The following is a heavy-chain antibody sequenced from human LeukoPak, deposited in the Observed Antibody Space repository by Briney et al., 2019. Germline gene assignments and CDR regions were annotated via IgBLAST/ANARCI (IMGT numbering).Heavy chain of an antibody. D-gene: IGHD2-15*01. Sequence: ASVKVSCKASGYTFTGYYLHWVRQAPGQGLECMGWINPNTGGTNYAQTFQGRVTMTRDTSISTAYIQLTRLRSDDTAVYYCASGPLEYCSGGSCYSGRNWFDPWGQGTLVTVSS. V-gene: IGHV1-2*02. CDR2: INPNTGGT. CDR3: ASGPLEYCSGGSCYSGRNWFDP. CDR1: GYTFTGYY. J-gene: IGHJ5*02.